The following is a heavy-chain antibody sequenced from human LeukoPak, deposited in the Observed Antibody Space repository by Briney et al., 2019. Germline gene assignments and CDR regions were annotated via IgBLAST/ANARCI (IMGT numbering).Heavy chain of an antibody. CDR1: GFTFSSYA. CDR3: AKDGATGTWVYYYYGMDV. J-gene: IGHJ6*04. V-gene: IGHV3-23*01. CDR2: ISGSGGST. D-gene: IGHD1-1*01. Sequence: GGSLRLSCAASGFTFSSYAMSWVRQAPGKGLECVSAISGSGGSTYYADSVKGRFTISRDNSKNTLYLQMNSLRAEDTAVYYCAKDGATGTWVYYYYGMDVWGKGTTVTVSS.